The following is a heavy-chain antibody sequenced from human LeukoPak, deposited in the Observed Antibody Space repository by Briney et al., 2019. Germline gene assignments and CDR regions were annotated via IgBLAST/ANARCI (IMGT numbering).Heavy chain of an antibody. D-gene: IGHD5-18*01. CDR3: ASGYSYGSDY. Sequence: ASVKVSCKASGYTFSGYYMHWVRQAPGQGLEWMGGIIPIFGTANYAQKFQGRVTITADKSTSTAYMELSSLRSEDTAVYYCASGYSYGSDYWGQGTLVTVSS. CDR1: GYTFSGYY. V-gene: IGHV1-69*06. J-gene: IGHJ4*02. CDR2: IIPIFGTA.